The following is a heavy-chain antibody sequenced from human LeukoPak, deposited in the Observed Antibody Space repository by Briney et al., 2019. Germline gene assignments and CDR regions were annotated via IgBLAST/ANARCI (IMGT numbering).Heavy chain of an antibody. J-gene: IGHJ4*02. Sequence: PSETLSLTCTVSGYSISSGYYWGWIRQPPGQGLEWIGSIYHSGSTYYNPSLKSRVTISVDTSKNQFSLKLSSVTAADTAVYYCARIAAAGPGLLDYWGQGTLVTVSS. D-gene: IGHD6-13*01. CDR2: IYHSGST. CDR3: ARIAAAGPGLLDY. V-gene: IGHV4-38-2*02. CDR1: GYSISSGYY.